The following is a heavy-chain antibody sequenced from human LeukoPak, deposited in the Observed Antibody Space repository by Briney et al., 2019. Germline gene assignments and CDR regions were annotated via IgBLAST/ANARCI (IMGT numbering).Heavy chain of an antibody. V-gene: IGHV3-23*01. J-gene: IGHJ4*02. CDR1: GFSLSSYA. CDR3: AKDVYSSGCGYFDY. Sequence: GGSLRLSCAASGFSLSSYAMSWVRQAPGKGLEWVSAISSTDAGTYHADSVRGRFTISRDNSKNTLYLQMNSLRAEDTAVYYCAKDVYSSGCGYFDYWGQGTLVTVSS. CDR2: ISSTDAGT. D-gene: IGHD6-19*01.